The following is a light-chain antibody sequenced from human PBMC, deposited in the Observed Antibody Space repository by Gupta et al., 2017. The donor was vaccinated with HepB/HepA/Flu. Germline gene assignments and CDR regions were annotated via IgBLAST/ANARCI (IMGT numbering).Light chain of an antibody. J-gene: IGLJ3*02. CDR3: VLFMGSGIWV. CDR2: GTN. CDR1: SGSVSTNYY. V-gene: IGLV8-61*01. Sequence: QTVVTQEPSFSVSPGGTVTLTCGLNSGSVSTNYYPSWYQQTPGQAPRTLIYGTNTRSSGVPDRFSGSILGNKAALTITGAQADDESDYYCVLFMGSGIWVFGGGTKLTVL.